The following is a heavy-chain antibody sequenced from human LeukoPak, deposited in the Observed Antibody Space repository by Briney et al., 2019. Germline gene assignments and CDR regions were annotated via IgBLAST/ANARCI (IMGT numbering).Heavy chain of an antibody. CDR1: FGSFSSSIYY. Sequence: SDTLSLPCTVSFGSFSSSIYYWRWIRQPPAKVLEWIGNVYYKWSTYYHPSLKSRVPISVDTSNEQFSLELTSVTAADTAVHYCTRVVLLYFGESPRFFDYWPQGSLVTVSS. CDR3: TRVVLLYFGESPRFFDY. J-gene: IGHJ4*02. V-gene: IGHV4-39*01. D-gene: IGHD3-10*01. CDR2: VYYKWST.